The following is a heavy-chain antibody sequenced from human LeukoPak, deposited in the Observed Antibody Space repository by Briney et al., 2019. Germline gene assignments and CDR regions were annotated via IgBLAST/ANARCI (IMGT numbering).Heavy chain of an antibody. CDR2: IYYSGST. CDR1: GGSISSSSYY. J-gene: IGHJ5*02. CDR3: ARGGYQLLRVYWFDP. D-gene: IGHD2-2*01. V-gene: IGHV4-61*01. Sequence: PSETLSLTCTVSGGSISSSSYYWSWIRQPPGKGLEWIGYIYYSGSTNYNPSLKSRVTISVDTSKNQFSLKLSSVTAADTAVYYCARGGYQLLRVYWFDPWGQGTLVTVSS.